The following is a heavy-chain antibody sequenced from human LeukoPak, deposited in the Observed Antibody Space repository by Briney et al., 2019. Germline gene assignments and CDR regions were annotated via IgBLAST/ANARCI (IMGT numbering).Heavy chain of an antibody. CDR2: ISGSGGST. Sequence: GGPLRLSCAASGFTFSSYAMSWVRQAPGKGLEWVSAISGSGGSTYYADSVKGRFTISRDNSKNTLYLQMNSLRAEDTAVYYCASQRMYYYDSSGYYYDYWGQGTLVTVSS. CDR1: GFTFSSYA. V-gene: IGHV3-23*01. D-gene: IGHD3-22*01. J-gene: IGHJ4*02. CDR3: ASQRMYYYDSSGYYYDY.